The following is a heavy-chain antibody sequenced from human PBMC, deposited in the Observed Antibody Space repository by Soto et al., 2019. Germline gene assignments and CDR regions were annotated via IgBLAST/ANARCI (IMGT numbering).Heavy chain of an antibody. V-gene: IGHV1-69*08. CDR1: GGTFSSYT. D-gene: IGHD1-1*01. CDR3: AREGDDIGGMDF. Sequence: QVQLVQSGAEVKKPGSSVKVSCKASGGTFSSYTISWVRQAPGQGLEWMGRIIPILGIANDAQKFQGRVTITADESTSTAYMELSSLRSEDTAVYYCAREGDDIGGMDFWGQVTTFTFSS. CDR2: IIPILGIA. J-gene: IGHJ6*02.